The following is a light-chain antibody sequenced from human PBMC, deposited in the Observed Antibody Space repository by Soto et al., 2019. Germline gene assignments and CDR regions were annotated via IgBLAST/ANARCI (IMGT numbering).Light chain of an antibody. Sequence: DIQMTQSPSSLSASVGDRVTITCQASQDISNYLIWYQQKPGKAAKCLIYDATTLETGVPSRFSGNGFGTHFAFTISSMQPEDIATYYCQQFAKLQISFGGGTKVAI. CDR1: QDISNY. V-gene: IGKV1-33*01. J-gene: IGKJ4*01. CDR3: QQFAKLQIS. CDR2: DAT.